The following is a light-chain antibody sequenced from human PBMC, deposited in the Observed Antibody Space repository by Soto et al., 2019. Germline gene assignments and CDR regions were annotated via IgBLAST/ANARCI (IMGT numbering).Light chain of an antibody. Sequence: QSALTQPASVSGSPGQSITISCTGTSSDIGAYNYVSWYQQHPGKAPKLMIYEVTNRPSGISNRFSGSRSGNTASLSISGLQAEDEADYYCSSYSSAIAFLFGTGTKLTVL. CDR2: EVT. CDR3: SSYSSAIAFL. CDR1: SSDIGAYNY. J-gene: IGLJ1*01. V-gene: IGLV2-14*01.